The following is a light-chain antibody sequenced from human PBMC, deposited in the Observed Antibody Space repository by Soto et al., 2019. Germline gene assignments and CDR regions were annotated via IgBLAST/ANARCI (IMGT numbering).Light chain of an antibody. Sequence: DIQMTQSPSILSASVGDRVTITCRASQSISSWLAWYQQKPGKAPNLLIHKASTLKSGVPSRFSGSGSGTEFTLTISSLQPDDFATYYCQHYNSYSEAFGQGTKV. CDR3: QHYNSYSEA. CDR1: QSISSW. V-gene: IGKV1-5*03. CDR2: KAS. J-gene: IGKJ1*01.